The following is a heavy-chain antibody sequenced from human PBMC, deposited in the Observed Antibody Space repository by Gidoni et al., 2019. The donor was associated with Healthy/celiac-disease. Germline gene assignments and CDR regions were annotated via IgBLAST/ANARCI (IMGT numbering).Heavy chain of an antibody. J-gene: IGHJ4*02. CDR2: INHSGST. Sequence: QVQLQQWGAGLLKPSETLSLTCAVYGGSFSGYYWSWIRQPPGKGLEWIGEINHSGSTNYNPSLKSRVTISVDTSKNQFSLKLSSVTAADTAVYYCARGIRITMVQGVTGARFDYWGQGTLVTVSS. CDR3: ARGIRITMVQGVTGARFDY. D-gene: IGHD3-10*01. V-gene: IGHV4-34*01. CDR1: GGSFSGYY.